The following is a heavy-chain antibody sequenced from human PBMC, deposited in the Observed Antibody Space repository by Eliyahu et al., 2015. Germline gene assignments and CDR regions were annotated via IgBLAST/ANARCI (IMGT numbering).Heavy chain of an antibody. CDR3: ARGATANYYDTTGYVL. J-gene: IGHJ4*02. CDR1: GYTFISYD. Sequence: QMQLVQSGAEVKKPGASVKVSCKAXGYTFISYDIXWVRQATGQGLEXXGWMNPNSGNTGYAQKFQGRFTMSRDTSMNTAYMEVSSLRSEDTAVYYCARGATANYYDTTGYVLWGQGTLVTVSS. V-gene: IGHV1-8*01. CDR2: MNPNSGNT. D-gene: IGHD3-22*01.